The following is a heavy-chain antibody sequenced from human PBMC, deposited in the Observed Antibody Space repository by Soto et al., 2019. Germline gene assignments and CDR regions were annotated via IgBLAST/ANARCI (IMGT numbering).Heavy chain of an antibody. D-gene: IGHD2-8*01. CDR3: ARYNSYAIDY. Sequence: SETLSLTCTVAGTSISSYYWSWIRQPPGKGLEWIANIHYSGTTNYNPSLASRVTRSVDTSKNQFSLKMTSVTAADRAMYFCARYNSYAIDYWGRGTLVTVSS. V-gene: IGHV4-59*01. J-gene: IGHJ4*02. CDR1: GTSISSYY. CDR2: IHYSGTT.